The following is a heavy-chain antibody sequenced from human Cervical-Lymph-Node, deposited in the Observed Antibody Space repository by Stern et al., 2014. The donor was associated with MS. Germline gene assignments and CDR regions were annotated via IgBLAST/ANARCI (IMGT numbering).Heavy chain of an antibody. CDR1: GNTFTRYY. V-gene: IGHV1-46*01. CDR2: INPSAGST. Sequence: QVQLVQSGAEVKKPGASGQVSCKAYGNTFTRYYIHWVRQAPGQGLEWMGIINPSAGSTSYAQKFQGRVTMTRDTSTSTVYMELSSLRSEDTAVYYCAREVAGHRLGMMDVWGQGTTVTVSS. J-gene: IGHJ6*02. CDR3: AREVAGHRLGMMDV. D-gene: IGHD6-19*01.